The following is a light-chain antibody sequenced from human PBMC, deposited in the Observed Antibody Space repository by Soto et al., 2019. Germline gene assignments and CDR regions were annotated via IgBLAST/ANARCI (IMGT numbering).Light chain of an antibody. CDR2: CDS. CDR3: QSYDSTLDARYV. CDR1: GSNIGAGYD. Sequence: QSVLTQPPSVSGAPGQRVTISCTGSGSNIGAGYDVHWYQYRPGTAPKLLVFCDSHRPSGVPDRFSGSKSGTSASLAITGLQAEDEGDYYCQSYDSTLDARYVFGTGTKLTVL. J-gene: IGLJ1*01. V-gene: IGLV1-40*01.